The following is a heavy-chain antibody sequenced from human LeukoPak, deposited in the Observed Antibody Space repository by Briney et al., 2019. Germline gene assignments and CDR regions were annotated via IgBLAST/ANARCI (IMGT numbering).Heavy chain of an antibody. V-gene: IGHV3-23*01. Sequence: GGSLRLSCAASGFTFSSYAMSWVRQAPGKGLEWVSAISGSGGSTYYADSVKGRFTISRDNSKNTLYLQMNSLRAEDTAVYYWGKDGGGELSAAFDIWGQGTMVTVSS. CDR2: ISGSGGST. CDR1: GFTFSSYA. CDR3: GKDGGGELSAAFDI. J-gene: IGHJ3*02. D-gene: IGHD3-16*02.